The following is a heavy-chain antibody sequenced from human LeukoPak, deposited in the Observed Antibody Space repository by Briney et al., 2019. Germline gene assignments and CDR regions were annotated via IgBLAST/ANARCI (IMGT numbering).Heavy chain of an antibody. V-gene: IGHV4-59*01. CDR1: GGSISSYY. CDR2: IYYSGST. J-gene: IGHJ6*03. Sequence: PSETLSLTCTVSGGSISSYYWSWIRQPPGKGLEWIGYIYYSGSTNYNPSLKSRVTISVDTSKNQFPLKLSSVTAADTAVYYCARSTVGEYYYYYYMDVWGKGTTVTVSS. D-gene: IGHD3-16*01. CDR3: ARSTVGEYYYYYYMDV.